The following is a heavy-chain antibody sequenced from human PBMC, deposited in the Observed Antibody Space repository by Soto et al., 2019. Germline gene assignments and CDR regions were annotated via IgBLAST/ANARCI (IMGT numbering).Heavy chain of an antibody. D-gene: IGHD6-13*01. J-gene: IGHJ4*02. V-gene: IGHV4-4*02. CDR3: ARARATIAAAAIFDC. CDR1: GGSISSSNW. Sequence: SETLSLTCAVSGGSISSSNWWSWVRQPPGKGLEWIGEIYHSGSTNSNPSLKSRVTISVDKSKNQFSLKLTSVTAADTAVYYCARARATIAAAAIFDCWGQGTLVTVSS. CDR2: IYHSGST.